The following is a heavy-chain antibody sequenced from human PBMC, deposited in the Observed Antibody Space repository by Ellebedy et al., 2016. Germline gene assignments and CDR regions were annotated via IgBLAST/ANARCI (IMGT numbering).Heavy chain of an antibody. J-gene: IGHJ4*02. CDR3: AKSTAAGDKITDY. CDR1: GFTFSSYA. CDR2: ISGSGGST. Sequence: GESLKISXAASGFTFSSYAMSWVRQAPRKGLEWVSAISGSGGSTYYADSVKGRFTISRDNSKNTLYLQMNSLRAEDTAVYYCAKSTAAGDKITDYWGQGTLVTVSS. D-gene: IGHD6-13*01. V-gene: IGHV3-23*01.